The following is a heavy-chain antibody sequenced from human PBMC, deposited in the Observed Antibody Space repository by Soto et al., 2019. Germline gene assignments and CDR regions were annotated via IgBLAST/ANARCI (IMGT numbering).Heavy chain of an antibody. D-gene: IGHD2-21*02. CDR3: ARANDFNAFDI. J-gene: IGHJ3*02. Sequence: EVQLVESGGDLVQPGGSLRLSCVASGFSVNSGYMNWVRQAPGKGPQWVSIIYRGGTTYQPDSVKGRFTISRDDSKNALYLQMNSLRPEDTAVYYCARANDFNAFDIWGPGTRVTVSS. V-gene: IGHV3-53*04. CDR1: GFSVNSGY. CDR2: IYRGGTT.